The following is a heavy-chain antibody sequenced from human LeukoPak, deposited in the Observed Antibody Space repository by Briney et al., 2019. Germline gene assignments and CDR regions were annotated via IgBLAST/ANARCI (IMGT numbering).Heavy chain of an antibody. D-gene: IGHD3-3*01. V-gene: IGHV4-59*08. J-gene: IGHJ4*02. CDR3: ARHRGPHVGRME. CDR2: IYSSGYS. Sequence: SETLSLTCSISGSSISSFYWSWIRQPPGKGLEWIGYIYSSGYSNYNPSLKSRVTISVDTSKNQFSLKLSSVTAADTAVYYCARHRGPHVGRMEWGQGTQVTVSS. CDR1: GSSISSFY.